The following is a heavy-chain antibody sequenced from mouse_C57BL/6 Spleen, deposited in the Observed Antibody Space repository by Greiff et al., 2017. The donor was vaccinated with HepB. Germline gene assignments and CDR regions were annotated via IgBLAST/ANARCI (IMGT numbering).Heavy chain of an antibody. CDR3: VRGHYGTYGCAYYYAMAY. V-gene: IGHV5-4*03. CDR2: ISDGGSYT. J-gene: IGHJ4*01. Sequence: EVKLVESGGGLVKPGGSLKLSCAASGFTFSSYAMSWVRQTPEKRLEWVATISDGGSYTYYPDNVKGRFTISRDNAKNNLYLQMSHLKSEDTAMYYGVRGHYGTYGCAYYYAMAYWGQGTSVTVSS. D-gene: IGHD2-1*01. CDR1: GFTFSSYA.